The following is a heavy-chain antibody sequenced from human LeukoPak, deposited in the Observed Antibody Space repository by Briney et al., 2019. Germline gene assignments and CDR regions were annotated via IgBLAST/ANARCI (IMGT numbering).Heavy chain of an antibody. CDR2: IDSSGGYM. CDR1: GFTFSDHY. CDR3: LRGDRRDY. V-gene: IGHV3-21*06. J-gene: IGHJ4*02. Sequence: PGGSLRLSCAASGFTFSDHYMDWARQAPGKGLEWVSSIDSSGGYMFYADSVKGRFIISRDNAKDSLYLQMNSLRVEDTAVYYCLRGDRRDYWGQGTLVTVSS.